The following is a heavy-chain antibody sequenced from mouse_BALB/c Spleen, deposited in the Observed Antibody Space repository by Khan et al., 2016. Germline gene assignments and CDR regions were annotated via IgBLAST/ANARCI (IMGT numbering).Heavy chain of an antibody. V-gene: IGHV3-8*02. CDR2: LSYSGAT. Sequence: EVQLQESGPSLVKPSQTLSLTCSVTGDSITSGYWNWIRQFPGNKLEYMGYLSYSGATYNNPSLKSRISIPRDTSKNQDYLQLNSVTTEDTGTDYWSRYDGSIYVRGMDYLRQGLSVIVSS. CDR3: SRYDGSIYVRGMDY. J-gene: IGHJ4*01. D-gene: IGHD1-1*01. CDR1: GDSITSGY.